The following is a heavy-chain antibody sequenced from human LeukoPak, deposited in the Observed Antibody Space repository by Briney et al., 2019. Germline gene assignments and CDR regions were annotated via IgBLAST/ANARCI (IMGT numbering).Heavy chain of an antibody. CDR2: ISYSGGST. Sequence: GGSLRLSCAASGFTLSSYAMSWVRQAPGKGLEWVSAISYSGGSTYYADSVKGRFTISRDNSNNTLYLQMNSLRAEDTAIYYCATNDLWDYWGQGTLVTVSS. V-gene: IGHV3-23*01. CDR3: ATNDLWDY. D-gene: IGHD2-21*01. CDR1: GFTLSSYA. J-gene: IGHJ4*02.